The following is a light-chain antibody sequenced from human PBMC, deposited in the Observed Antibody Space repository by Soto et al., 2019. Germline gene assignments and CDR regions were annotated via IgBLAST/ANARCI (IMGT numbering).Light chain of an antibody. J-gene: IGKJ2*01. Sequence: DIVMTQSPLSLPVTPGEPASISCRSSQSLLHSNGYNYLDWYLQKPGQSPQLLIYLGSNRASGVPDRFSGSGSGRDFTLKISRVEAEDVGVYYCMQARRKYTFGQGTKLEIK. CDR3: MQARRKYT. CDR2: LGS. V-gene: IGKV2-28*01. CDR1: QSLLHSNGYNY.